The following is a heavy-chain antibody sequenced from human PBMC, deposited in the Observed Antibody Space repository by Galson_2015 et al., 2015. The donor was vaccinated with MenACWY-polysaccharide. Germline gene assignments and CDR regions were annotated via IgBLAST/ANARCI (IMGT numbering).Heavy chain of an antibody. Sequence: LRLSCAASGFTFSTYCMHWVRQSPGKGLVWVSRIKSDGSSTNYADSVKGRFTISRDNAKNTLYLQMNSLRAEDTALYYCARGYSAYDWGQGTLVTVSA. CDR1: GFTFSTYC. D-gene: IGHD5-12*01. V-gene: IGHV3-74*01. CDR2: IKSDGSST. J-gene: IGHJ4*02. CDR3: ARGYSAYD.